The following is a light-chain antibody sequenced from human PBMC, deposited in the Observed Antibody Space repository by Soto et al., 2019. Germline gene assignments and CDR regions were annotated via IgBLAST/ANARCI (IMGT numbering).Light chain of an antibody. Sequence: QSALTQPASVSRSPGQSITLSCTGTSSDVGGYNFVSWYQQHPGKAPRLIIYEVSSRPSGVSYRFSGSKSGNTASLTISGLQAEDEADYYCSSYTLRNTLVLFGGGTKLTVL. V-gene: IGLV2-14*01. CDR3: SSYTLRNTLVL. CDR2: EVS. CDR1: SSDVGGYNF. J-gene: IGLJ3*02.